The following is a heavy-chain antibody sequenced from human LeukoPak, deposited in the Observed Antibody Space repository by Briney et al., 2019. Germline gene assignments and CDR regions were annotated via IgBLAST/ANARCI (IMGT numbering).Heavy chain of an antibody. V-gene: IGHV1-18*01. D-gene: IGHD4-23*01. CDR2: VSIYNGNT. CDR1: GHTSTKFA. CDR3: ARGGDYGGAPFDV. Sequence: ASVKVSCKASGHTSTKFAISWVRQAPGQGLEFLEWVSIYNGNTFYTPTLRGRLTLTTGRSTDTAYMEMKDLKSDDTAVYFCARGGDYGGAPFDVWGPGTPVTVSS. J-gene: IGHJ4*02.